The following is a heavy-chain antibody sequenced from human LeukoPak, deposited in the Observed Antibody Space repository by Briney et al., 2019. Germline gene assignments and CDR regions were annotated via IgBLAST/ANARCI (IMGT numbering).Heavy chain of an antibody. CDR3: ASPNCYDSSGYYPALRY. CDR1: GGSISSSSYY. Sequence: PSETLSLTCTVSGGSISSSSYYWGWIRQPPGKGLEWIGSIYYSGSTYYNPSLKSRVTISVDTSKNQFSLKLSSVTAADTAVYYCASPNCYDSSGYYPALRYWGQGTLVTVSS. CDR2: IYYSGST. J-gene: IGHJ4*02. D-gene: IGHD3-22*01. V-gene: IGHV4-39*01.